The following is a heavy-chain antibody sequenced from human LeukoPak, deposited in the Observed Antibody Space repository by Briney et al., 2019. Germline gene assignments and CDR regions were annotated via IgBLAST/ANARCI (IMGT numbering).Heavy chain of an antibody. CDR3: ARVKSLYCSGGSCYWGWFDP. CDR1: GGSFSGYC. D-gene: IGHD2-15*01. Sequence: PSETLSLTCAVYGGSFSGYCWSWIRQPPGKGLEWIGEINHSGSTNYNPSLKSRVTISVDTSKNQFSLKLSSVTAADTAVYYCARVKSLYCSGGSCYWGWFDPWGQGTLVTVSS. V-gene: IGHV4-34*01. J-gene: IGHJ5*02. CDR2: INHSGST.